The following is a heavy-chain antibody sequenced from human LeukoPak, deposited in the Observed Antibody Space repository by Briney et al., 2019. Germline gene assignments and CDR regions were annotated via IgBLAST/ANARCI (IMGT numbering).Heavy chain of an antibody. Sequence: GGSLRLSCAASGFTFTTYAMSWVRQAPGKGLEWVSTVANSGGSTYYADSVRGRFTISRDNSKNTLFLQMNSLRAEDMAVYYCAKSHSVEQRGYFDYWGQGTLVTVSS. D-gene: IGHD1/OR15-1a*01. J-gene: IGHJ4*02. CDR1: GFTFTTYA. V-gene: IGHV3-23*01. CDR2: VANSGGST. CDR3: AKSHSVEQRGYFDY.